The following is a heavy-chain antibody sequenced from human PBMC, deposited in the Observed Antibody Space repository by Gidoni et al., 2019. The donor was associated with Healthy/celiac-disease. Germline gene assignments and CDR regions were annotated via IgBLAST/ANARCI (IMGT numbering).Heavy chain of an antibody. J-gene: IGHJ3*02. CDR2: IWYDGSNK. CDR1: GFTFSSYG. V-gene: IGHV3-33*08. CDR3: AREVPYRDDDAFDI. Sequence: QVQLVESGGGVVQPGRSLRLSCAASGFTFSSYGMHWVRQAPGKGLEWVAVIWYDGSNKYYADSVKGRFTISRDNSKNTLYLQMNSLRAEDTAVYYCAREVPYRDDDAFDIWGQGTMVTVSS. D-gene: IGHD1-26*01.